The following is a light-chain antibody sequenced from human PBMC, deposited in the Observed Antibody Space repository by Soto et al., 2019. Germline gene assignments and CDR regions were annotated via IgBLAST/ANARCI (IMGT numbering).Light chain of an antibody. CDR1: QSVSSN. CDR2: VAS. V-gene: IGKV3-15*01. CDR3: QQYNNLPLP. Sequence: EIVMTQSPATLSVSPGERATLSCRASQSVSSNLAWYQQKPGQAPRLLIYVASTRATGIPARFSGSGSGTEFTLTISSLQSEDFAVYYCQQYNNLPLPFGQGTKLEIK. J-gene: IGKJ2*01.